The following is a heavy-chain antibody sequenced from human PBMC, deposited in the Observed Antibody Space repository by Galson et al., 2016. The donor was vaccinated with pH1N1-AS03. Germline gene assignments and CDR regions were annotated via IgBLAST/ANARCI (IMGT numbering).Heavy chain of an antibody. Sequence: SLRLFCAASEFTFSIYHMSWVRQAPGKGLEWVSYINSRSDIIHYADSVRGRFTISRDNARNSLYLQMHSLRDDDTAVYYCARDSGYGGTFDHWGQGALVTVSS. CDR3: ARDSGYGGTFDH. V-gene: IGHV3-48*02. D-gene: IGHD5-12*01. CDR2: INSRSDII. J-gene: IGHJ4*02. CDR1: EFTFSIYH.